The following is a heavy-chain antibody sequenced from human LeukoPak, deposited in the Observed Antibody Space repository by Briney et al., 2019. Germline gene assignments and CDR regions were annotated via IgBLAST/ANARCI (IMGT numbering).Heavy chain of an antibody. CDR2: INHSGST. D-gene: IGHD6-13*01. Sequence: PSETLSLTCAVYGGSFSGYYWSWIRQPPGKGLEWIGEINHSGSTNYNPSLKSRVTISVDTSKNQFSLKLSSVTAADTAVYYCARHAGIAGHFDYWGQGTLVTVSS. CDR1: GGSFSGYY. CDR3: ARHAGIAGHFDY. V-gene: IGHV4-34*01. J-gene: IGHJ4*02.